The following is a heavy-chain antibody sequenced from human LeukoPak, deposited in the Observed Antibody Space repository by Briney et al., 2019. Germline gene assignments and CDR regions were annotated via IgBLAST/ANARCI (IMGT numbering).Heavy chain of an antibody. Sequence: SETLSLTCTVSGGSISSYYWSWIRQPAGKGLEWIGRIYTSGSTSYNPSLKSRVTMSVDTSKNQFSLKLSSVTAADTAVYYCARVHYGSGSYSERKNWFDPWGQGTLVTVSS. CDR2: IYTSGST. J-gene: IGHJ5*02. CDR1: GGSISSYY. V-gene: IGHV4-4*07. D-gene: IGHD3-10*01. CDR3: ARVHYGSGSYSERKNWFDP.